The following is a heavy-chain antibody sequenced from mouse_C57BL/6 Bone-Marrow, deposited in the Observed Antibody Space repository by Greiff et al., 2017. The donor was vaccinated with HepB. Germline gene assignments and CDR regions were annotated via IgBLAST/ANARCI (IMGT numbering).Heavy chain of an antibody. V-gene: IGHV12-3*01. J-gene: IGHJ3*01. CDR2: ITHSGET. D-gene: IGHD2-10*01. CDR3: AGAPYYGNYPAWFAY. CDR1: GFPITSGYY. Sequence: QVQLKQSGPGLVKPSQSLFLTCSITGFPITSGYYWIWIRQSPGKPLEWMGYITHSGETFYNPSLQSPISITRATSKNQFFLQLNSVTTEDTAMYYCAGAPYYGNYPAWFAYWGQGTLVTVSA.